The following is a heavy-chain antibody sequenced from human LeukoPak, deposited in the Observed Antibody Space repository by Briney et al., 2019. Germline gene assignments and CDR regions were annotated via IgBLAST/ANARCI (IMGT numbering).Heavy chain of an antibody. D-gene: IGHD3-9*01. CDR2: IYYTGRST. CDR1: GGSISNSNYY. J-gene: IGHJ3*02. CDR3: ARLPYYDILTGPVNAFDI. V-gene: IGHV4-39*01. Sequence: SGTLALTCTVSGGSISNSNYYWGWIRQPPGKGLEWIGSIYYTGRSTYYNPSLKSGVTISIDTSKNQFSLKLSSVTAADTAVFYCARLPYYDILTGPVNAFDIWGQGTMVTVSS.